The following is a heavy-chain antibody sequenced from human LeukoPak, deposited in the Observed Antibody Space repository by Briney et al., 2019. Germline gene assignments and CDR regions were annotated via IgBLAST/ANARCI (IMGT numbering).Heavy chain of an antibody. CDR2: IYPGDSGT. J-gene: IGHJ4*02. Sequence: PGESLKISCKGSGYSFTSYWIGWVRQMPGKGLEWMGIIYPGDSGTRYSPSFQGQVTISADKSISTAYLQWSSLKASDTAMYYCARRPYSYGSGGYFDYWGQGTLVTVSS. D-gene: IGHD5-18*01. CDR1: GYSFTSYW. V-gene: IGHV5-51*01. CDR3: ARRPYSYGSGGYFDY.